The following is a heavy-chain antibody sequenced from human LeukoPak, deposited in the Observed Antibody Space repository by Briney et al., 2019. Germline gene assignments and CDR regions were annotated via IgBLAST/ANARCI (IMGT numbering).Heavy chain of an antibody. Sequence: SETLSLTCAVYGGSFSGYCWSWIRQPPGKGLEWIGEINHSGSTNYNPYLKSRVTISVDTSKNQFSLKLSSVTPEDTAVYYCARADMIRARQFDAFDIWGQGTMVTVSS. CDR3: ARADMIRARQFDAFDI. D-gene: IGHD3-10*01. V-gene: IGHV4-34*01. CDR2: INHSGST. CDR1: GGSFSGYC. J-gene: IGHJ3*02.